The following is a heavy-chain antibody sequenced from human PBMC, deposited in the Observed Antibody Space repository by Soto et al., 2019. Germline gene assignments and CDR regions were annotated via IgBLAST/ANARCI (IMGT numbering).Heavy chain of an antibody. CDR1: GFIFSSYS. Sequence: GGSLRLSCVASGFIFSSYSMNWVRQAPGKGPELVSYIESSGSAFSYADSVKGRFTISRDSAKNSLYLQMNNLRAEDTALYYCVRDLNWAFDIWGQGTMVTVSS. CDR3: VRDLNWAFDI. V-gene: IGHV3-48*01. J-gene: IGHJ3*02. CDR2: IESSGSAF.